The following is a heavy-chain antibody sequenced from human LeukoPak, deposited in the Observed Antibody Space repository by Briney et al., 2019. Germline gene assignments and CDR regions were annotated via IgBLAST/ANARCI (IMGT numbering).Heavy chain of an antibody. CDR1: GYTFTGYY. D-gene: IGHD3-10*01. V-gene: IGHV1-2*02. CDR3: ARDTMRDYYGSGSYLDY. Sequence: GASVKVSCKASGYTFTGYYMHWVRQAPGRGLEWMGWINPNSGGTNYAQKFQGRVTMTRDTSISTAYMELSRLRSDDTAVYYCARDTMRDYYGSGSYLDYWGQGTLVTVSS. CDR2: INPNSGGT. J-gene: IGHJ4*02.